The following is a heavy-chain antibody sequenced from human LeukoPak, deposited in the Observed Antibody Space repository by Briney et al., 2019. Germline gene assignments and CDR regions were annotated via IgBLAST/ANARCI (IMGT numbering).Heavy chain of an antibody. CDR3: AKRIYDSSGYYSDY. J-gene: IGHJ4*02. V-gene: IGHV3-23*01. Sequence: GGSLRLSCAASGFTFSSYAMSWVRQAPGKGLEWVSAISGSGGSTYYADSVKGRFTISRDNSKNTLYLQINSLRAEDTAVHYCAKRIYDSSGYYSDYWGQGTLVTVSS. CDR1: GFTFSSYA. CDR2: ISGSGGST. D-gene: IGHD3-22*01.